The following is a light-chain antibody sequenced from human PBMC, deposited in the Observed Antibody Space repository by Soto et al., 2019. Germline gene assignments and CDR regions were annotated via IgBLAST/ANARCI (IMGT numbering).Light chain of an antibody. Sequence: QSALTQPASVSGSPGQSITISCTGTSSDVGGYNYVSWYQQHPGKAPKLMIYDVSNRPSGVYNRFSGSKSGNTASLTISGLQAKCKADYYCSSHTPSSPLVLGGGT. CDR2: DVS. CDR3: SSHTPSSPLV. V-gene: IGLV2-14*01. CDR1: SSDVGGYNY. J-gene: IGLJ2*01.